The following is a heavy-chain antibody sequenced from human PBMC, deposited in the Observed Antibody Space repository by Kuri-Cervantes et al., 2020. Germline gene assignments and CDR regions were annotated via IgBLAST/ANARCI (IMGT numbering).Heavy chain of an antibody. CDR3: AKDRKDYSNYVAEYFQH. D-gene: IGHD4-11*01. Sequence: GESLKISCAASGFTFSSYAMSWVRQAPGKGLEWVSAISGSGGSTCYADSVKGRFTISRDNSKNTLYLQMNSLRAEDTAVYYCAKDRKDYSNYVAEYFQHWGQGTLVTVSS. CDR1: GFTFSSYA. J-gene: IGHJ1*01. CDR2: ISGSGGST. V-gene: IGHV3-23*01.